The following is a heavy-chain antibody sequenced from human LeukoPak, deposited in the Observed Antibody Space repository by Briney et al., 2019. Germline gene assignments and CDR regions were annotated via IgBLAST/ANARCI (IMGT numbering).Heavy chain of an antibody. CDR1: GFTFSNAW. J-gene: IGHJ4*02. V-gene: IGHV3-15*01. D-gene: IGHD3-9*01. Sequence: PGGSLRLSCAASGFTFSNAWMSWVRQAPGKGLEWVGRIKSKTDGGTTDYAAPVKGRFTISRDDSKNTLYLQMNSLKTEDTAVYYCSKLYYDILTGSDYWGQGTLVTVSS. CDR3: SKLYYDILTGSDY. CDR2: IKSKTDGGTT.